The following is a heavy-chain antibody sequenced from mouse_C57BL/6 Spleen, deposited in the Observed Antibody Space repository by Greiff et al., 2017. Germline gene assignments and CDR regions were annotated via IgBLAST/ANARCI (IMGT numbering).Heavy chain of an antibody. Sequence: EVKVVASGAELVKPGASVKLSCTASGFNIKDYYMHWVKPRNEQGLEWIGRMNPEDGETKYAPKFHGKATITAATSSNTAYMQLSSLTSEDTSVYYWARAGDGSRRAWFADWGQGTLVTVSA. CDR3: ARAGDGSRRAWFAD. J-gene: IGHJ3*01. D-gene: IGHD1-1*01. V-gene: IGHV14-2*01. CDR1: GFNIKDYY. CDR2: MNPEDGET.